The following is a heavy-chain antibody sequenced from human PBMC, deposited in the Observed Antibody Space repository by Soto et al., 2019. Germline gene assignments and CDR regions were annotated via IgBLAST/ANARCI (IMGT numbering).Heavy chain of an antibody. D-gene: IGHD3-16*01. CDR3: VRGGGFDS. CDR1: GDSITSGDNY. V-gene: IGHV4-30-4*01. CDR2: IYYSGRS. Sequence: QLQESGPGLVKPSQTLSLTCTVSGDSITSGDNYWSWIRQPPGKGLEWIGYIYYSGRSYYTPALKTRVTMSVDTSKNQFSLTLTSVTAADTAGHYCVRGGGFDSWGRGTLVTVSS. J-gene: IGHJ4*02.